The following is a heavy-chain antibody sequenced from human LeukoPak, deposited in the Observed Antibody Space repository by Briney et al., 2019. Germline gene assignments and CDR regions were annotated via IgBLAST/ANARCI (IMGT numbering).Heavy chain of an antibody. J-gene: IGHJ4*02. Sequence: SVKVSCKASGGTFSSYAISWVRQAPGQGLEWMGRIIPILGIANYAQKFQGRVTITADKSTSTAYMELSSLRSEDTAVYYCASVVEMATIGIEYFDYWGQGTLVTVSS. CDR3: ASVVEMATIGIEYFDY. CDR1: GGTFSSYA. V-gene: IGHV1-69*04. CDR2: IIPILGIA. D-gene: IGHD5-24*01.